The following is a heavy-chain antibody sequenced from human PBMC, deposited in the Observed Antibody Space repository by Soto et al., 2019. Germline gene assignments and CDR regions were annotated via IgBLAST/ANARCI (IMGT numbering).Heavy chain of an antibody. V-gene: IGHV3-30-3*01. D-gene: IGHD3-10*01. CDR3: AGPLITMVRGVDGEDWFDP. Sequence: QVQLVESGGGVVQPGRSLRLSCAASGFTFSSYAMHWVRQAPGKGLEWVAVISYDGSNKYYADSVKGRFTISRDNSKNTLYLQMNSLRAEDTAVYYCAGPLITMVRGVDGEDWFDPWGQGTLVTVSS. CDR2: ISYDGSNK. CDR1: GFTFSSYA. J-gene: IGHJ5*02.